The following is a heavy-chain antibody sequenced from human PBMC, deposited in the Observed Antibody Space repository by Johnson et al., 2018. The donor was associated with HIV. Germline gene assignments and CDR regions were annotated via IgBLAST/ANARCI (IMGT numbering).Heavy chain of an antibody. CDR2: ISYAGSNN. V-gene: IGHV3-30*04. Sequence: QMLLVESGGGVVQPGRSLRLSCAASGFTFSSYAMHWVRQAPGPGLEWVAVISYAGSNNYYADSVKCSFPISRDNSKNTVFLQMNTLRADDTAVYYCAKVARYGGSGWVDAFDIWGQGTMVTVS. D-gene: IGHD6-19*01. CDR3: AKVARYGGSGWVDAFDI. J-gene: IGHJ3*02. CDR1: GFTFSSYA.